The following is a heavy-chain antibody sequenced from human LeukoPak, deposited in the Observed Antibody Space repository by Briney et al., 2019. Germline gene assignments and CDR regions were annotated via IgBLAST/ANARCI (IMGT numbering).Heavy chain of an antibody. J-gene: IGHJ4*02. V-gene: IGHV3-23*01. CDR1: GFSFSSHS. D-gene: IGHD2-21*01. CDR2: ISRNGGST. Sequence: PGGSLRLSCAASGFSFSSHSMTWVRQAPGKGLEWVSVISRNGGSTYYADSVKGRFTTSRDNSKNTLYLQMNSLRAEDTALYYCAKKVIDNPFDHWGQGTLVTVSS. CDR3: AKKVIDNPFDH.